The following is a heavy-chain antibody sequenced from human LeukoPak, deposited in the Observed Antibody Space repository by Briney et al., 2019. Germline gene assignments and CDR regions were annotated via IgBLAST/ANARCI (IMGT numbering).Heavy chain of an antibody. CDR2: ISSSSTYI. J-gene: IGHJ4*02. D-gene: IGHD4-17*01. Sequence: GGSLRLSCAASGFTFSSYAMSWVRQAPGKGLEWVSSISSSSTYIYYADSVKGRFTISRDNAQNSLYLQMNSLRAEDTAVYYCARDRYGDNSFDYWGQGTLVTVSS. CDR1: GFTFSSYA. CDR3: ARDRYGDNSFDY. V-gene: IGHV3-21*01.